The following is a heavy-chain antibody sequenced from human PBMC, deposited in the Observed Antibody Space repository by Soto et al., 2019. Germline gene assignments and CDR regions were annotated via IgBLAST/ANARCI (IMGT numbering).Heavy chain of an antibody. D-gene: IGHD3-16*01. Sequence: EVHLVESGGGLVQPGGSLRLSCAASGFTFSNYWMNWVRQAPGKGLEWVANIKRDGSEKYYVDSVKGRFTISRDNAKNSLSLQMNSLRAEDTAVYYCWGGGPGGWGQGTLVTVSS. CDR2: IKRDGSEK. V-gene: IGHV3-7*03. CDR3: WGGGPGG. CDR1: GFTFSNYW. J-gene: IGHJ4*02.